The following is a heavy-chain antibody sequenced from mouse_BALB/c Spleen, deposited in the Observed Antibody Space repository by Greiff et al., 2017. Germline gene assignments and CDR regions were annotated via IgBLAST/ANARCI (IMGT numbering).Heavy chain of an antibody. CDR1: GYTFTSYW. V-gene: IGHV1-5*01. D-gene: IGHD2-3*01. J-gene: IGHJ2*01. Sequence: VQLQQSGTVLARPGASVKMSCKASGYTFTSYWMHWVKQRPGQGLEWIGAIYPGNSDTSYNQKFKGKAKLTAVTSTSTAYMELSSLTNEDSAVYYCRWLLQFPYYFDYWGQGTTLTVSS. CDR3: RWLLQFPYYFDY. CDR2: IYPGNSDT.